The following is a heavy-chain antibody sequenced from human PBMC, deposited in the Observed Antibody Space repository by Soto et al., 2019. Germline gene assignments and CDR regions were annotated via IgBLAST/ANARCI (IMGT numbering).Heavy chain of an antibody. D-gene: IGHD5-18*01. CDR1: GGSISNSGDYY. Sequence: PSETLSLTCTVSGGSISNSGDYYWSWIRQSLGRGLEWIGYIYHTGTTYYNPSLRGRAVVSADTSENQFSLKLSSVTAADTAMYYCARVRAYSYGYEDYWGQGTLVTVSS. CDR3: ARVRAYSYGYEDY. J-gene: IGHJ4*02. CDR2: IYHTGTT. V-gene: IGHV4-30-4*01.